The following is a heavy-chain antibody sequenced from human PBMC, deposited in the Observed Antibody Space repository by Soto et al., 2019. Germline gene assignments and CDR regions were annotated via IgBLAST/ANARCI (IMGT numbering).Heavy chain of an antibody. J-gene: IGHJ4*02. D-gene: IGHD5-18*01. CDR2: IYYSGST. CDR3: ASSGINTAMVHGAYYFDY. CDR1: GGSISSGGYY. V-gene: IGHV4-31*03. Sequence: SETLSLTCTVSGGSISSGGYYWSWIRQHPGKGLEWIGYIYYSGSTYYNPSLKSRVTISVDTSKNQFSLKLSSVTAADTAVYYCASSGINTAMVHGAYYFDYWGQGTLVTVSS.